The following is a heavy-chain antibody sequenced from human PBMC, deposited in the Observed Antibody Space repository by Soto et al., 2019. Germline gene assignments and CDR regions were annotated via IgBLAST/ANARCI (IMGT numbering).Heavy chain of an antibody. CDR2: ISYDGSNK. CDR1: GFTFSSYV. V-gene: IGHV3-30-3*01. Sequence: QVQLVESGGGVVQPGRSLRLSCAASGFTFSSYVMHWVRQAPGKGLEWVAVISYDGSNKYYADSVKGRFTISRDNSRNTLYLQMNSLRAEDTAVYYCARDMGYYLSQYGLDAFDIWGQGTMVTVSS. J-gene: IGHJ3*02. D-gene: IGHD3-10*01. CDR3: ARDMGYYLSQYGLDAFDI.